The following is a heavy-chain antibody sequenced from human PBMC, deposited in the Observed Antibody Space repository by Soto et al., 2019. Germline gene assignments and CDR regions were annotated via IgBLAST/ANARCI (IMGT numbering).Heavy chain of an antibody. CDR2: INESGST. D-gene: IGHD1-1*01. V-gene: IGHV4-34*01. CDR1: GQSFSGHS. Sequence: QVQLQQWGAGLVKPSETLSLSCAVYGQSFSGHSWAWIRQPPGKGREWSGEINESGSTYYNPSLKSRVTISTDTSKNQFCLKLSSVSAADTAAYFCARGSGIVALPGELEDVKYDSWGQGTLVNVSS. CDR3: ARGSGIVALPGELEDVKYDS. J-gene: IGHJ4*02.